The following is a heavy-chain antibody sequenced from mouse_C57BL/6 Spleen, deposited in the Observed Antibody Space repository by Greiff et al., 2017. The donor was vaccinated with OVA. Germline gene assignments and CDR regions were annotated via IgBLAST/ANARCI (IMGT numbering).Heavy chain of an antibody. D-gene: IGHD1-1*01. J-gene: IGHJ3*01. V-gene: IGHV1-69*01. CDR1: GSTFTSYW. CDR3: ARDYGSSYGRFAY. CDR2: IAPSGSST. Sequence: QVQLQQPGAELVMPGASVKLSCKASGSTFTSYWMHWVKQRPGQGLEWIGEIAPSGSSTNYTQTLKGKSTLTVDKASSTAYMQLSSLTSEDSAVYDCARDYGSSYGRFAYWGQGTLVTVSA.